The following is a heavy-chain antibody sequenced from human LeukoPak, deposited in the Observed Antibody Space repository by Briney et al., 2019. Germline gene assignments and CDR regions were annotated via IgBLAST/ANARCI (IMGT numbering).Heavy chain of an antibody. CDR2: IYHSGST. Sequence: SETLSLTCAIYGGSFSGYFWSWFRQPPGKGLEWIGEIYHSGSTNYNPSLKSRVTISVDKSKNQFSLKLSSVTAADTAVYYCAAGGAVGGPYYFDYWGQGTLVTVSS. CDR1: GGSFSGYF. V-gene: IGHV4-34*01. J-gene: IGHJ4*02. CDR3: AAGGAVGGPYYFDY. D-gene: IGHD3-16*01.